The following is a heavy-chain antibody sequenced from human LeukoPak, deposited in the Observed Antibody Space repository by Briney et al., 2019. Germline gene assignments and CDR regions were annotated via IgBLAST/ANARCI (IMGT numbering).Heavy chain of an antibody. Sequence: GGSLRLSCEASGFTFSNAWMNWIRQAPGKGLEWVSAISGSGGSTYYADSVRGRFTISRDNAKNSLYLQMNSLSAEDTAVYYCARDKWERTFDIWGQGTMVTVSS. V-gene: IGHV3-21*01. CDR1: GFTFSNAW. CDR3: ARDKWERTFDI. CDR2: ISGSGGST. D-gene: IGHD1-26*01. J-gene: IGHJ3*02.